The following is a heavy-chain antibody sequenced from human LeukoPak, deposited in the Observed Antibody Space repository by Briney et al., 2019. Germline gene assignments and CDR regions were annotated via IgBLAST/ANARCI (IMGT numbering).Heavy chain of an antibody. Sequence: PSETLSLTCIVSGGSISSYYWNWTRQPPGKGLEWIGYIHYNGRTNYNPSLKSRVTMSLDTSKNQFSLKLNSVTAADTAVYFCARDITDTSGYYYFDYWGQGTLVTVSS. D-gene: IGHD3-22*01. CDR2: IHYNGRT. V-gene: IGHV4-59*01. J-gene: IGHJ4*02. CDR3: ARDITDTSGYYYFDY. CDR1: GGSISSYY.